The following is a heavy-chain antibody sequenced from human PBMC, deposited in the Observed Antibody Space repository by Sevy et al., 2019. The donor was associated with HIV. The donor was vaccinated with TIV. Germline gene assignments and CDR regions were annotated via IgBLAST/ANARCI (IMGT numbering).Heavy chain of an antibody. D-gene: IGHD5-18*01. CDR1: GGSISSYY. CDR2: IYYSGST. Sequence: SETLSLTCTVSGGSISSYYWSWIRQPPGKGLEWIGYIYYSGSTNYNPSLKSRVTISVDTSKNQFSLKLSSVTAADTAVYYCARGNRGYSYGSTGELQDYYYGMDVWGQGTTVTVSS. J-gene: IGHJ6*02. V-gene: IGHV4-59*01. CDR3: ARGNRGYSYGSTGELQDYYYGMDV.